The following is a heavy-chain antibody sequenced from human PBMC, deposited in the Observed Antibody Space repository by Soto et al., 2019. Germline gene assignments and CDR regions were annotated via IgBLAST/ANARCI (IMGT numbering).Heavy chain of an antibody. CDR3: VKECPRGNYGLDH. V-gene: IGHV3-23*01. CDR2: LTDSGSST. Sequence: EVQVLESGGGLVQPGGSLRLSCVGSGFTFSSYAMSWVRQAPGKGLEWVSSLTDSGSSTYYADSVKGRFTISRDNSKNTVYLQMNSLRVEDTAIYHCVKECPRGNYGLDHWGQGTLITVSS. CDR1: GFTFSSYA. J-gene: IGHJ4*02. D-gene: IGHD1-7*01.